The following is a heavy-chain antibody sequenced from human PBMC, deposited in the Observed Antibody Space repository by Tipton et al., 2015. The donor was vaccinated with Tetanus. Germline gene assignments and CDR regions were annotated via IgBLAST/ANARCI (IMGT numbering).Heavy chain of an antibody. CDR3: AGLYYYDSASYPLY. CDR2: IFYTGST. Sequence: TLSLTCIVSGGSISSSRYYWGWVRQPPGKGLEWIGSIFYTGSTYYNPSLKSRVTMSVDTSKNQFPLSLRSVTAADTAVFYCAGLYYYDSASYPLYWGQGTLVTVSS. J-gene: IGHJ4*02. D-gene: IGHD3-10*01. V-gene: IGHV4-39*01. CDR1: GGSISSSRYY.